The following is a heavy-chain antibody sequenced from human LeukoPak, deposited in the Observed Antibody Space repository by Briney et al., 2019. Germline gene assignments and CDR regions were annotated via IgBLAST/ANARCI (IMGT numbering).Heavy chain of an antibody. V-gene: IGHV1-8*02. D-gene: IGHD3-10*01. CDR2: MNPNSGNT. Sequence: GAPVKVSCKASGYTFTSYGISWVRQASGQGREWMGWMNPNSGNTGYAQKFQGRVTMTRNTSISTAYMELSSLRSEDTAVYYCARRRLWFGEFPHRWFDPWGQGTLVTVSS. CDR3: ARRRLWFGEFPHRWFDP. CDR1: GYTFTSYG. J-gene: IGHJ5*02.